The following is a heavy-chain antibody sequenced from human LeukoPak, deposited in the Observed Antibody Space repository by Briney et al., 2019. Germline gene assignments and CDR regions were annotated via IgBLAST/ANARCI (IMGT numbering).Heavy chain of an antibody. CDR1: GFTFSSYA. V-gene: IGHV4-59*08. CDR2: IYYSGST. D-gene: IGHD6-13*01. J-gene: IGHJ4*02. Sequence: GSLRLSCAASGFTFSSYAMSWVRQAPGKGLEWIGYIYYSGSTNYNPSLKSRVTISVDTSKNQFSLKLSSVTAADTAVYYCARLGSSSWLDYWGQGTLVTVSS. CDR3: ARLGSSSWLDY.